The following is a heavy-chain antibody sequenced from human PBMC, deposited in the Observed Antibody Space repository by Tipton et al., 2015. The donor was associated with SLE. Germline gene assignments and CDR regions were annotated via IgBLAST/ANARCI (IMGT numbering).Heavy chain of an antibody. J-gene: IGHJ4*02. Sequence: TLSLTCAVYGGSFSGYYWSWIRQPPGKGLEWIGEINHSGGTTYNASLKSRVTMSVDTSKNQFSLKLSSVTAADTAVYYCARATNAEGVFDYWGQGTLVTVSS. CDR2: INHSGGT. D-gene: IGHD2-2*01. CDR1: GGSFSGYY. V-gene: IGHV4-34*01. CDR3: ARATNAEGVFDY.